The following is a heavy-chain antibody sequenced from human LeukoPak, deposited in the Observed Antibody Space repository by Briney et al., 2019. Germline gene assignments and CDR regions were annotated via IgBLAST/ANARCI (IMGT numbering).Heavy chain of an antibody. CDR2: IYYSGST. V-gene: IGHV4-59*01. D-gene: IGHD3-9*01. J-gene: IGHJ6*03. CDR3: ARTHFDWLRPPYHYMDV. CDR1: GGSISSYY. Sequence: SETLSLTCTVSGGSISSYYWSWIRQPPGKGLEWIGYIYYSGSTNYNPSLKSRVTISVDMSKNQFSLKLSSVTAADTAVYYCARTHFDWLRPPYHYMDVWGKGTTVTISS.